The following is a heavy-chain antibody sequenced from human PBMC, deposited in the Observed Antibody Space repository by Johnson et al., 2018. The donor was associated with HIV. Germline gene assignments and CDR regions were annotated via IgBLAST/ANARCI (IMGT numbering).Heavy chain of an antibody. CDR3: AREPGIAVAGTDAFDI. J-gene: IGHJ3*02. V-gene: IGHV3-66*01. CDR1: GFTFSDHY. CDR2: IFTVGDV. D-gene: IGHD6-19*01. Sequence: VQLVESGGGLVKPGGSPRLSCAASGFTFSDHYMAWIRQAPGKGLEWVSVIFTVGDVYYADSVKGRFTISRDNSKNTLYLQMNSLRAEDTAVYYCAREPGIAVAGTDAFDIWGQGTMVTVSS.